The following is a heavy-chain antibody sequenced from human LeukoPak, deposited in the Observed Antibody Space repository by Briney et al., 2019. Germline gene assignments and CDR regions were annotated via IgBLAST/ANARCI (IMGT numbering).Heavy chain of an antibody. Sequence: GASVKVSCKASGYTFTTWYMHWVRQAPGQGPEWMGWINTNSGDTKYAQKFQGRVTMTRDTSISTAYMELSRLRSDDTAVYYCARGRWDIVVVPAARPFDYWGQGTLVTVSS. CDR3: ARGRWDIVVVPAARPFDY. J-gene: IGHJ4*02. CDR2: INTNSGDT. V-gene: IGHV1-2*02. D-gene: IGHD2-2*02. CDR1: GYTFTTWY.